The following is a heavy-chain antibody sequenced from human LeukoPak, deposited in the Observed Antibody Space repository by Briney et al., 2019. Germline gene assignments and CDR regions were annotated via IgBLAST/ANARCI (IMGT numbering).Heavy chain of an antibody. V-gene: IGHV1-2*02. D-gene: IGHD2/OR15-2a*01. Sequence: ASVKVSCKASGYTFTDYYIHWVRQPPGQGLEWMGWINPDSGGTNYAQNFQGRVTMTRDTSISTAYMDLSRLRYDDTAVYYCARGFSYLDNWGQGTLVTVSS. J-gene: IGHJ4*02. CDR1: GYTFTDYY. CDR3: ARGFSYLDN. CDR2: INPDSGGT.